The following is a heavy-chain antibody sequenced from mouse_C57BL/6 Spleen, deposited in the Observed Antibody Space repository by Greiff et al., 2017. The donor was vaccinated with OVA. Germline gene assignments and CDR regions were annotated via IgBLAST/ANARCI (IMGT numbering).Heavy chain of an antibody. CDR1: GYTFTDYE. CDR3: TRTPLYGTSGAFDY. D-gene: IGHD1-1*01. CDR2: IDPETGGT. Sequence: QVQLQQSGAELVRPGASVTLSCKASGYTFTDYEMHWVKQTPVHGLEWIGAIDPETGGTAYNQKFKGKAILTADKSSSTAYMELRSLTSEDSAVYYCTRTPLYGTSGAFDYWGQGTTLTVSS. V-gene: IGHV1-15*01. J-gene: IGHJ2*01.